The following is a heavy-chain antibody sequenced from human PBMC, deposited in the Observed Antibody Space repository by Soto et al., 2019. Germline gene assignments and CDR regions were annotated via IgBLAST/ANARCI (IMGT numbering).Heavy chain of an antibody. CDR2: ISSSGDST. V-gene: IGHV3-23*01. D-gene: IGHD1-1*01. CDR3: ASLQTLFDY. CDR1: GFTFSSYA. J-gene: IGHJ4*02. Sequence: PGGSLRLSCAASGFTFSSYAMSWVRQAPGKGLEWVSAISSSGDSTYYADSVKGRFTISRDNSKNSLYLQMNSLRDEDTAVYYCASLQTLFDYWGQGTLVTVSS.